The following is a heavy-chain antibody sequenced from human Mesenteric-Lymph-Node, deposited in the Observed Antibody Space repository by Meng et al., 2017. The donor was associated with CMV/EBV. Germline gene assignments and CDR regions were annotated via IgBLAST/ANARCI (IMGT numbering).Heavy chain of an antibody. J-gene: IGHJ1*01. V-gene: IGHV4-59*01. Sequence: SETLSLTCAVYGGSFSGYYWSWIRQPPGKGLEWIGYIYYSGSTNYNPSLKSRVTISVDTSKNQFSLKLSSVTAADTAVYYCARGPFWSGSEYFQHWGQGTLVTVSS. CDR1: GGSFSGYY. CDR3: ARGPFWSGSEYFQH. CDR2: IYYSGST. D-gene: IGHD3-3*01.